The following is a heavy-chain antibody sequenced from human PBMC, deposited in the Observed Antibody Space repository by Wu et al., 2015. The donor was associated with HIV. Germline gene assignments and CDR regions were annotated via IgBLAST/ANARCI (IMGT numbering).Heavy chain of an antibody. CDR3: ARGRYSGYDSPRVYYYYMDV. D-gene: IGHD5-12*01. Sequence: QVQLVQSGAGVRKPGSSVMVSCKASGDTFNKYAINWVRQAPGQGLEWMGGIVPVYNIPNYAEKFQDRVTITADRSTSTAYMELSGLRSADTAIYYCARGRYSGYDSPRVYYYYMDVWGLGTTVIVSS. CDR1: GDTFNKYA. V-gene: IGHV1-69*14. J-gene: IGHJ6*03. CDR2: IVPVYNIP.